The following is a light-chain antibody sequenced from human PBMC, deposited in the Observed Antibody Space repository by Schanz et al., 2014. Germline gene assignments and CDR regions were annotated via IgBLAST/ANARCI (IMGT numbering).Light chain of an antibody. Sequence: QSVLTQPRSVSGSPGQSVTISCTGTSSDVGAYNYVSWYQQHPGKAPKFMIYDVNKRPSGVPDRFSGSKSANTASLTISGLQTEDEADYYCTSYTSVSTWVFGGGTKLTVL. CDR3: TSYTSVSTWV. J-gene: IGLJ3*02. V-gene: IGLV2-11*01. CDR1: SSDVGAYNY. CDR2: DVN.